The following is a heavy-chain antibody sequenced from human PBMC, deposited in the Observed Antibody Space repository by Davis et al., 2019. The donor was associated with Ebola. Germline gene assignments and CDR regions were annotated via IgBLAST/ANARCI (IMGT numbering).Heavy chain of an antibody. CDR1: GFTFSNAW. Sequence: GESLKISCAASGFTFSNAWMSWVRQAPGKGLEWVGRIKSKTDGGTTDYAAPVKGRFTISRDDSKNTLYLQMNSLRAEDTAVYYCTSTVPDYWGQGTLVTVSS. CDR3: TSTVPDY. CDR2: IKSKTDGGTT. D-gene: IGHD4-17*01. J-gene: IGHJ4*02. V-gene: IGHV3-15*05.